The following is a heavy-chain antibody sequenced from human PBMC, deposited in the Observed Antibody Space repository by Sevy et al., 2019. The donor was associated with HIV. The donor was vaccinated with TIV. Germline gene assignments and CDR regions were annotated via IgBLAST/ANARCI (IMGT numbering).Heavy chain of an antibody. J-gene: IGHJ4*02. CDR1: GYSISSGHY. Sequence: SETLSLTCSVSGYSISSGHYWGWIRQPPGKGLEWIGSIYHSGDTYYNPSLKSRVTISVDTSKNQFSLKLNSVTAADMAVYYCAKNTAARPLEDWGQGTLVTVSS. CDR2: IYHSGDT. CDR3: AKNTAARPLED. D-gene: IGHD6-6*01. V-gene: IGHV4-38-2*02.